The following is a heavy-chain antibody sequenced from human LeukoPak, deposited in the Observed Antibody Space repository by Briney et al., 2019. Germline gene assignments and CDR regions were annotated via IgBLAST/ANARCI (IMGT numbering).Heavy chain of an antibody. D-gene: IGHD5-18*01. CDR3: ARHLDNLGDTAMVPEQPFDY. Sequence: GESLQISCQGSGSRFTSYWIGWVRQLPGKGLEGLGIIYHGDSDTRYSPSFQGQVTISADKSISTAYLQWSSLKASDTAMYYCARHLDNLGDTAMVPEQPFDYWGQGTLVTVSS. J-gene: IGHJ4*02. CDR1: GSRFTSYW. CDR2: IYHGDSDT. V-gene: IGHV5-51*01.